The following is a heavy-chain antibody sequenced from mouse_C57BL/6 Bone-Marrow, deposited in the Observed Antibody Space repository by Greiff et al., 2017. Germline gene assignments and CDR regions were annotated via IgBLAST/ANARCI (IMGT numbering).Heavy chain of an antibody. D-gene: IGHD4-1*01. CDR3: AREKANWFYFDY. V-gene: IGHV1-50*01. Sequence: VQLQQPGAELVKPGASVKLSCKASGYTFTSYWMQWVKQRPGQGLEWIGEIDPSDSYTNYNQKFKGKATLTVDTSSSTAYMQLSSLTSEDSAVYYCAREKANWFYFDYWGQGTTLTVSS. J-gene: IGHJ2*01. CDR2: IDPSDSYT. CDR1: GYTFTSYW.